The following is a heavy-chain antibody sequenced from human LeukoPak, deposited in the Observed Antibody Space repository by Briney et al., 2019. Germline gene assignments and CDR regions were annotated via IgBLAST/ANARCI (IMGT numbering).Heavy chain of an antibody. J-gene: IGHJ3*02. V-gene: IGHV3-23*01. CDR1: GFTFSSSS. Sequence: PGGSLRLSCAASGFTFSSSSISWVRQAPGKGLEWVSAITDAVGSTHYADSVKGRFTISSDNSKNTVYLQMNSLRPEDTAVYYCAKDLEGNYYENYDAFDIWGQGTMVTVSS. CDR2: ITDAVGST. D-gene: IGHD1-26*01. CDR3: AKDLEGNYYENYDAFDI.